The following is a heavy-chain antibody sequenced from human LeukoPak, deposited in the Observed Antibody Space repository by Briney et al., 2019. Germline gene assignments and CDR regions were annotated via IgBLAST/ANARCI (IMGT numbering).Heavy chain of an antibody. J-gene: IGHJ4*02. Sequence: GASVKVSCKASGYTFTGYYMHWVRQAPGQGLEWMGWINPNSGGTNYAQKFQGRVTMTRDTSISTAYMELSRLRSDDTAVYYCAREASGGYDFWSGYYNSFRYWGQGTLVTVSS. V-gene: IGHV1-2*02. D-gene: IGHD3-3*01. CDR1: GYTFTGYY. CDR3: AREASGGYDFWSGYYNSFRY. CDR2: INPNSGGT.